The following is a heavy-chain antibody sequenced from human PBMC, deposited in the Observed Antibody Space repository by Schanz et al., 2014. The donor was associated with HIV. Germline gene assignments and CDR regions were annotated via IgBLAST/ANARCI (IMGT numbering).Heavy chain of an antibody. CDR2: IIPLFGTS. Sequence: QVQLVQSGAEVKKPGSSVKISCKASGDSFSNLGINWVRQAPGQGLEWMGGIIPLFGTSNYAQKFQGRATITADESMSTAYMELSSLRSEDTAVYYCSRAFYSDSGSFYSVDPWGQGTLVTVSS. CDR1: GDSFSNLG. J-gene: IGHJ5*02. CDR3: SRAFYSDSGSFYSVDP. D-gene: IGHD3-10*01. V-gene: IGHV1-69*01.